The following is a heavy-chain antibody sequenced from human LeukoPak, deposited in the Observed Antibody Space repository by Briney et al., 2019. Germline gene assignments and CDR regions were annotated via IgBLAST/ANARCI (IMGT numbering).Heavy chain of an antibody. V-gene: IGHV3-11*06. D-gene: IGHD6-13*01. CDR3: ARVGSTVAAGTPDY. CDR2: ISPTSDYT. CDR1: GFTFIDYS. J-gene: IGHJ4*02. Sequence: PGGSLRLSCAASGFTFIDYSMSWIRQAPGKGLEWVSYISPTSDYTSYADSVKGRFTIFRDNAKNSLSLQVNSLRADDTAVYYCARVGSTVAAGTPDYWGQGTLVTVSS.